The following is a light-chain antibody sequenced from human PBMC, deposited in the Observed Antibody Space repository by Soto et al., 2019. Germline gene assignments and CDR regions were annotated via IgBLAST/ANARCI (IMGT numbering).Light chain of an antibody. Sequence: DIVMTQSPDSLAVSLGERATINCKSSQSVLYSSNNKNYLAWYQQKPGQPPKLLIYWASTRESGVPDRFSGSGSGTDFTLTISSLQAEDAAVYYCQQYYSTPGTFGQGTKVGIK. J-gene: IGKJ1*01. V-gene: IGKV4-1*01. CDR3: QQYYSTPGT. CDR2: WAS. CDR1: QSVLYSSNNKNY.